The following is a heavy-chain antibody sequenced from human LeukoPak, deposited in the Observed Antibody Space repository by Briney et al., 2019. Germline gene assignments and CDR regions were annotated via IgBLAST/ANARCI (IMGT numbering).Heavy chain of an antibody. D-gene: IGHD7-27*01. CDR1: GFTFTDTY. V-gene: IGHV3-11*04. Sequence: GSLRLSCAVSGFTFTDTYMTWIRQAPGKGLESLSYISPSGTDISYADSVKGRFTISRDNAKNSLYLQMNSLGVEDTAIYYCARDYVWGSSESDYWGQGTLVTVSS. CDR2: ISPSGTDI. J-gene: IGHJ4*02. CDR3: ARDYVWGSSESDY.